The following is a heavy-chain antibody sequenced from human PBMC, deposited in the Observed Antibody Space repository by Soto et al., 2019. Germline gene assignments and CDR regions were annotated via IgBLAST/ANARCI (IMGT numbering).Heavy chain of an antibody. Sequence: SETLSLTCTVSGGSISSGDYYWSWIRQPPGKGLEWIGYIYYSGSTYYNPSLKSRVTISVDTSKNQFSLKLSSVTAADTAVYYCDRVARNYSDKEYFDYWGQGTLVTVSS. D-gene: IGHD3-22*01. J-gene: IGHJ4*02. CDR3: DRVARNYSDKEYFDY. CDR1: GGSISSGDYY. V-gene: IGHV4-30-4*01. CDR2: IYYSGST.